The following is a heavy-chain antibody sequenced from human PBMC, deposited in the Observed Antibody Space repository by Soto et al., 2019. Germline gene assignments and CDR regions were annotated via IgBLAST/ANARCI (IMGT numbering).Heavy chain of an antibody. CDR1: GFTVTSNY. D-gene: IGHD1-26*01. CDR2: IYSGGTT. Sequence: GGSLRLSCAASGFTVTSNYMSWVRQAPGKGLEWVSLIYSGGTTYYADSVKGRFTISRDNSKNTLFLQMNNLRAEDTALYYCVRVATEYGAFAYYFDYWGQGTLVTVSS. J-gene: IGHJ4*02. V-gene: IGHV3-53*01. CDR3: VRVATEYGAFAYYFDY.